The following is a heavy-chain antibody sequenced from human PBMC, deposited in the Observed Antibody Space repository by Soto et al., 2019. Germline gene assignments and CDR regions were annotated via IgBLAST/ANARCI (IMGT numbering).Heavy chain of an antibody. D-gene: IGHD3-16*02. CDR3: AKARWSLGNDDVWGSYRYRPIDY. Sequence: QVQLVESGGGVVQPGRSLRLSCAASGFTFSGYGMHWVRQAPGKGLEWVAIISNDGSNKYYADSVKGRFTISRDNSKNTLNLQMNSLRAEDTAVFYCAKARWSLGNDDVWGSYRYRPIDYWGQGTLVTVSS. J-gene: IGHJ4*02. V-gene: IGHV3-30*18. CDR1: GFTFSGYG. CDR2: ISNDGSNK.